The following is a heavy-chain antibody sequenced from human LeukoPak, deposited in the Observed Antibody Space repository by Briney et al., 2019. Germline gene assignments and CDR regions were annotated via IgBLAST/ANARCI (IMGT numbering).Heavy chain of an antibody. CDR1: GFTFSSHA. Sequence: GGSLRLSCAASGFTFSSHAMHWVRQAPGKGLEWVSFISFDGSDKYCADSVKGRFTVSRDNSKNTLSLQMNSLGLHDTGVYYCARQECRDDCYSALCDYWGQGTLVIVSS. CDR3: ARQECRDDCYSALCDY. D-gene: IGHD2-21*02. J-gene: IGHJ4*02. V-gene: IGHV3-30*04. CDR2: ISFDGSDK.